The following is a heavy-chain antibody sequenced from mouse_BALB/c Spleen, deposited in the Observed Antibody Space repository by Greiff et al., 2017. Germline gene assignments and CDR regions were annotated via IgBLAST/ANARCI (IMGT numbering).Heavy chain of an antibody. J-gene: IGHJ3*01. Sequence: VKLMESGAELAKPGASVKMSCKASGYTFTSYWMYWVNQRPGQGLEWIGYINPCTGYTEYNQKFKDKATLTADKSSSTAYMQLSSLTSEDSAVYYCARYYKYWFAYWGQGTLVTVSA. D-gene: IGHD2-14*01. V-gene: IGHV1-7*01. CDR2: INPCTGYT. CDR1: GYTFTSYW. CDR3: ARYYKYWFAY.